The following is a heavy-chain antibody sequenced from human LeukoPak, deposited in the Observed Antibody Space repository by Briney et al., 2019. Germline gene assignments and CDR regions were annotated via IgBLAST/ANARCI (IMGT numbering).Heavy chain of an antibody. D-gene: IGHD2-21*02. Sequence: GRSLHIPGLCFEYTFTSYWIGGGRPMPRESLGWMGMISPCDSDTRYSPSFQGQVTISADKSISTAYLQWSSLKASDTAMYYCARPRGGPYEDCGGDCYSEVDYWGQGTLVTVSS. CDR1: EYTFTSYW. V-gene: IGHV5-51*01. J-gene: IGHJ4*02. CDR3: ARPRGGPYEDCGGDCYSEVDY. CDR2: ISPCDSDT.